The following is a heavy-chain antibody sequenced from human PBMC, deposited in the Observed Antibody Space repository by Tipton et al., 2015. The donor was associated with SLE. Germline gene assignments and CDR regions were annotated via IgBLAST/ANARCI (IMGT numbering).Heavy chain of an antibody. Sequence: LRLSCSVSGDSISSHYWTWIRQPPGKGLEWIGCIYYSGNTNYHPSLKSRVTISVDTSKSQFSLKLRSVTAADTAVYYCEGAATGTNYYMDVWGKGTTVTVSS. CDR1: GDSISSHY. D-gene: IGHD4-17*01. J-gene: IGHJ6*03. CDR2: IYYSGNT. CDR3: EGAATGTNYYMDV. V-gene: IGHV4-59*08.